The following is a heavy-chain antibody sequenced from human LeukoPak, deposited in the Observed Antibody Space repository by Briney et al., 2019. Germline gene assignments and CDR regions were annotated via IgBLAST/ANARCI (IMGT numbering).Heavy chain of an antibody. CDR2: IYYSGST. CDR1: GGSISSSY. CDR3: ARDDSYGGDAFDI. Sequence: SETLSLTCTVSGGSISSSYWSWIRQPPGKGLEWIGYIYYSGSTNYNPSLKSRVTISVDTSKNQFSLRLSSVTAADTAVYYCARDDSYGGDAFDIWGQGTLVTVSS. V-gene: IGHV4-59*01. J-gene: IGHJ3*02. D-gene: IGHD3-16*01.